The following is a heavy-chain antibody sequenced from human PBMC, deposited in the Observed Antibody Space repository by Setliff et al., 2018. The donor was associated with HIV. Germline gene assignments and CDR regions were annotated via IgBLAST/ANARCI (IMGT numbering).Heavy chain of an antibody. V-gene: IGHV3-23*01. CDR2: VSGSGGTT. CDR1: GFTFSNYA. D-gene: IGHD5-18*01. J-gene: IGHJ4*02. Sequence: GSLRLSCAASGFTFSNYAMSWVRQAPGKGLQWVSSVSGSGGTTTYADSVRGRSTISRDNAKNSLYLQMSSLRADDAAVYYCARSVGYTFGYWNYWGQGTLVTVSS. CDR3: ARSVGYTFGYWNY.